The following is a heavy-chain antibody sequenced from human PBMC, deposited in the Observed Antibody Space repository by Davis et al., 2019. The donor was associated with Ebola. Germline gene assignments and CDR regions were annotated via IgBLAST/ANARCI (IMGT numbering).Heavy chain of an antibody. CDR3: ARLDYGDYVYYYGMDV. J-gene: IGHJ6*02. V-gene: IGHV4-59*08. Sequence: MPSETLSLTCNVSGGSFRSYYWSWIRQPPGKGLEWIGYIYYSGSTNYNPSPKSRVTISVDTSKNQFSLKLSSVTAADTAVYYCARLDYGDYVYYYGMDVWGQGTTVTVSS. CDR1: GGSFRSYY. D-gene: IGHD4-17*01. CDR2: IYYSGST.